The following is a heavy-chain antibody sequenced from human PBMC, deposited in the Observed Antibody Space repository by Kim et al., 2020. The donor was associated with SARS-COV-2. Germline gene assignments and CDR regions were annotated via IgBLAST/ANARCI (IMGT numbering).Heavy chain of an antibody. V-gene: IGHV3-30*18. Sequence: GGSLRLSCAASGFTFSSYGMHWVRQAPGKGLEWVAVISYDGSNKYYADSVKGRFTISRDNSKNTLYLQMNSLRAEDTAVYYCAKDQKPMVRGVIPYFDLWGRGTLVTVSS. D-gene: IGHD3-10*01. CDR3: AKDQKPMVRGVIPYFDL. CDR1: GFTFSSYG. CDR2: ISYDGSNK. J-gene: IGHJ2*01.